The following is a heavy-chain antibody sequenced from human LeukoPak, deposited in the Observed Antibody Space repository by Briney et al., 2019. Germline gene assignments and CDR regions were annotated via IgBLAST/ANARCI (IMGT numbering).Heavy chain of an antibody. V-gene: IGHV1-8*01. CDR3: ARVPTYDFWSGYYTYNWFDP. D-gene: IGHD3-3*01. CDR1: GYTFTSYD. J-gene: IGHJ5*02. Sequence: ASVKVSCKASGYTFTSYDINWVRQATGQGLEWMGWMNPNSGNTGYAQKFQGRVTMTRNTSISTAYMELSSLGSEDTAVYYCARVPTYDFWSGYYTYNWFDPWGQGTLVTVSS. CDR2: MNPNSGNT.